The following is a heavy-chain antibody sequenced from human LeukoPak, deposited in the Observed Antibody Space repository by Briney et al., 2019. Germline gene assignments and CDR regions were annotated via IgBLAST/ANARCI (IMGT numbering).Heavy chain of an antibody. Sequence: GESLKISCKGSGYSFTSYWIGWVRRMPGKGLEWMGIIYPGDSDTRYSPSFQGQVTISADKSISTAYLQWSSLKASDTAMYYCARTGGWRYSSSPGTFDFWGQGTMVTVSS. CDR1: GYSFTSYW. D-gene: IGHD6-6*01. V-gene: IGHV5-51*01. CDR2: IYPGDSDT. J-gene: IGHJ3*01. CDR3: ARTGGWRYSSSPGTFDF.